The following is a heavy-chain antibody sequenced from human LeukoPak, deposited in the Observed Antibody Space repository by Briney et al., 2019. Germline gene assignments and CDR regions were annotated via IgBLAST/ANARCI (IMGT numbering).Heavy chain of an antibody. V-gene: IGHV3-30*02. CDR2: IRYDGSNK. CDR1: GFTFSRHG. Sequence: GGSLRLSCVACGFTFSRHGMHWVRQAPGKGLEWVAFIRYDGSNKYYADSVKGRFTISRDNSKNTLYLQMNSLRAEDTAVYYCAKVGSGEPYYYYYYMDVWGKGTTVTVSS. CDR3: AKVGSGEPYYYYYYMDV. J-gene: IGHJ6*03. D-gene: IGHD3-10*01.